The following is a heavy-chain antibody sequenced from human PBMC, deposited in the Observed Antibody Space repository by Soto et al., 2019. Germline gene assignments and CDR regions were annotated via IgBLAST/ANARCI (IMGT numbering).Heavy chain of an antibody. CDR3: ARGLGYYDSLTGYYVRMWFDP. J-gene: IGHJ5*02. CDR1: GGSIRSGDYY. Sequence: QVQLQESGPGLVTPSQTLSLTCTVSGGSIRSGDYYWSWIRQPPGKGLEWIGYIYYSGSTYYNPSLKRRVTISVDTPKNQFSLKLSSVTAADTAVYYCARGLGYYDSLTGYYVRMWFDPWGQGTLVTVSS. CDR2: IYYSGST. V-gene: IGHV4-30-4*01. D-gene: IGHD3-9*01.